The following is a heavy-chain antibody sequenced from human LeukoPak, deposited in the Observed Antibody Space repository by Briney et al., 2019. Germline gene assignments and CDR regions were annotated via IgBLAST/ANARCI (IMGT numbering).Heavy chain of an antibody. D-gene: IGHD3-22*01. J-gene: IGHJ4*02. CDR2: IYTSGST. CDR3: ARDDGGSGYYYSNY. Sequence: PSETLSLTCTVSGASISSYYWSWIRQPAGKGLEWIGRIYTSGSTYYNPSLKSRVTISVDKSKNHFSLELSSVTAADTAVYYCARDDGGSGYYYSNYWGQGTLVTVSS. V-gene: IGHV4-4*07. CDR1: GASISSYY.